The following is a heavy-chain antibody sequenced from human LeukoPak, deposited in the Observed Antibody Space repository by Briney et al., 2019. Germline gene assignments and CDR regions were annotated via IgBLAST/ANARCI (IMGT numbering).Heavy chain of an antibody. D-gene: IGHD6-19*01. J-gene: IGHJ4*02. Sequence: PGGSLRLSCAVFGFTFNSYGMHWVRQAPGKGLEWLAVISHDGSKRDYADSVKGRFTISRDNSKKTLFLQMNSLGPEDTAVYFCVKDWDLAVGNTENYVEFWGQGALVTVSS. CDR1: GFTFNSYG. CDR3: VKDWDLAVGNTENYVEF. CDR2: ISHDGSKR. V-gene: IGHV3-30*18.